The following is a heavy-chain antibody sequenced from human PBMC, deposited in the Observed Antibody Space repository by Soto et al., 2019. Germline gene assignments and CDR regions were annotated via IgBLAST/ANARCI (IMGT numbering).Heavy chain of an antibody. D-gene: IGHD2-15*01. Sequence: SETLSLTCAVYGGSFSGYYWSWIRQPPGKGLEWIGEINHSGSTNYNPSLKSRVTISVDTAKNQFSLKLSSVTAADTAVYYCARGVGRKGYFDLWGRGTLVTVSS. CDR2: INHSGST. CDR1: GGSFSGYY. J-gene: IGHJ2*01. CDR3: ARGVGRKGYFDL. V-gene: IGHV4-34*01.